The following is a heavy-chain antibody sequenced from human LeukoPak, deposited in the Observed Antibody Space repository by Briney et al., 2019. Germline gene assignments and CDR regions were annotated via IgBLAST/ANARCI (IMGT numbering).Heavy chain of an antibody. J-gene: IGHJ4*02. CDR1: GFTFSSYA. D-gene: IGHD2-15*01. CDR2: IKQDGSEK. V-gene: IGHV3-7*04. CDR3: ARDCSGGSCYRY. Sequence: GGSLRLSCAASGFTFSSYAMSWVRQAPGKGLEWVANIKQDGSEKYYVDSVKGRFTISRDNAKNSLYLQMNSLRAEDTAVYYCARDCSGGSCYRYWGQGTLVTVSS.